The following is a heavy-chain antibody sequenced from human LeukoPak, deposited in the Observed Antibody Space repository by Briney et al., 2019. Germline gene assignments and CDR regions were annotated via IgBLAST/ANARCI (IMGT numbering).Heavy chain of an antibody. CDR3: ARGYDFWSGIWDY. J-gene: IGHJ4*02. V-gene: IGHV3-7*04. D-gene: IGHD3-3*01. CDR2: IKQDGSEK. CDR1: GFTFSSYW. Sequence: PGGSLRLSCAASGFTFSSYWMSWVRQAPGKGLEWVANIKQDGSEKYYVDSVKGRFTISRDNAKNSLYLQMNSLRAEDTAVYYWARGYDFWSGIWDYWGQGTLVTVSS.